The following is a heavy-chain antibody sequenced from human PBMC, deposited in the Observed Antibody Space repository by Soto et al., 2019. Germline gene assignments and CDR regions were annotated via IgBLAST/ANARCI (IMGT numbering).Heavy chain of an antibody. CDR3: SSAVDY. D-gene: IGHD6-25*01. CDR2: ISSDGSAT. J-gene: IGHJ4*02. Sequence: GGSLRLSCAASGFTFRSYGIHWVRQAPGKGLEWVAVISSDGSATYYGDSVKGRFTISRDNAKNSLYLQMNSLRADDTAVYYCSSAVDYWGQGTLVTVSS. CDR1: GFTFRSYG. V-gene: IGHV3-30*03.